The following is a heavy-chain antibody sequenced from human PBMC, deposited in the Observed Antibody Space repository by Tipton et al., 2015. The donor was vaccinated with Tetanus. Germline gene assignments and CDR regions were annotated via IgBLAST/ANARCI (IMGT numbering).Heavy chain of an antibody. CDR1: GFIFSSYG. D-gene: IGHD2-15*01. Sequence: SLRLSCAASGFIFSSYGIHWVRQAPGKGLEWVAVSWYDGTDKYYADSVKGRFTISRDNSKNTLYLQMNRLRAEDTAVYYCAREADCSGGSCFSGDFANWGQGTQVTVSS. CDR3: AREADCSGGSCFSGDFAN. CDR2: SWYDGTDK. V-gene: IGHV3-33*01. J-gene: IGHJ4*02.